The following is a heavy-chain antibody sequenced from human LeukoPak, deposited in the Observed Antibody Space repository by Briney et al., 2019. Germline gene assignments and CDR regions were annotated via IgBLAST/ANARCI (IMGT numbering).Heavy chain of an antibody. V-gene: IGHV1-69*02. CDR1: GGTFSSYT. D-gene: IGHD6-13*01. CDR3: ASERSIAAAPEYFQH. J-gene: IGHJ1*01. Sequence: SVKVSCKASGGTFSSYTISWVRQAPGQGLEWMGRIIPILGIANYAQKFQGRVTITADKSTSTAYMELSSLRSEDTAVYYCASERSIAAAPEYFQHWGQGTLVTVSS. CDR2: IIPILGIA.